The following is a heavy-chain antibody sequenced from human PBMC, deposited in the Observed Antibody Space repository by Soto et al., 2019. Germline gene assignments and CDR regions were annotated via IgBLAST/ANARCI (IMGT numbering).Heavy chain of an antibody. J-gene: IGHJ3*02. CDR1: GYSLTELS. Sequence: ASVKVSCQVSGYSLTELSMHWVRQAPGKGLEWMGGFDPEDGETIYAQKFQGRVTMTEDTSTDTAYMELSSLRSEDTAVYYCATDIAAAGPADAFDIWGQGTMVTVSS. D-gene: IGHD6-13*01. CDR3: ATDIAAAGPADAFDI. V-gene: IGHV1-24*01. CDR2: FDPEDGET.